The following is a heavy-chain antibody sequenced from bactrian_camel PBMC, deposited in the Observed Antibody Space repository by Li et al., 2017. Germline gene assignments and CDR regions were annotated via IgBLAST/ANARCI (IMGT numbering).Heavy chain of an antibody. D-gene: IGHD3*01. CDR2: ISSDGGMP. V-gene: IGHV3S40*01. CDR3: ATEGCYSGSWCYNPIPFKY. J-gene: IGHJ4*01. Sequence: DVQLVESGGDLVQPGGSLRLSCGTSGFTFSDYLMKWVRQAPGKGLEWVSTISSDGGMPYYADSVKGRFTISRDNAKNTVVLQMNSLKSEDTALYYCATEGCYSGSWCYNPIPFKYWGQGTQVTVS. CDR1: GFTFSDYL.